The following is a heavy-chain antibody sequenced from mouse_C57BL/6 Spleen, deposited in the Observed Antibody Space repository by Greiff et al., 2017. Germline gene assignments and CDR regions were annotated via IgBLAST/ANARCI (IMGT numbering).Heavy chain of an antibody. V-gene: IGHV7-1*01. J-gene: IGHJ2*01. CDR3: ARDGGGYFDY. Sequence: EVKVVESGGGLVQSGRSLRLSCATSGFTFSDFYMEWVRQAPGKGLEWIAASRNKANDYTTEYSASVKGRFIVPRDTSQSILYLQMNALRAEDTAIYYYARDGGGYFDYWGQGTTLTVSS. CDR2: SRNKANDYTT. CDR1: GFTFSDFY.